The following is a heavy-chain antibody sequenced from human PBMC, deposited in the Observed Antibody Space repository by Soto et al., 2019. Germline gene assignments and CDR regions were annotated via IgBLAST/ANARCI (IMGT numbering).Heavy chain of an antibody. CDR2: ISGSGGST. J-gene: IGHJ4*02. D-gene: IGHD3-3*01. Sequence: GGSLRLSCAASGFTFSSYAMSWVRQAPGKGLEWVSAISGSGGSTYYADSVKGRFTISRDNSKNTLYLQMNSLRAEDTAVYYWSKPLRFLEWLPLNPRSFDYWGQGTLVTSPQ. CDR3: SKPLRFLEWLPLNPRSFDY. V-gene: IGHV3-23*01. CDR1: GFTFSSYA.